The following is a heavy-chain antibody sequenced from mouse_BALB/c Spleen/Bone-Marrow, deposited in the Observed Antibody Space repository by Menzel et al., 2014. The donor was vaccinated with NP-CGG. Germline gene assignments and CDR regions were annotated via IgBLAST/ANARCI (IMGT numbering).Heavy chain of an antibody. Sequence: VQLQESGSELVRPGASVTLSCKASGYTFTDYEVHWVKQTPVHGLEWIGAIDPETGGTDYNQKFKGKATLTVDKSSSTAYMQLKSLTSEDSAVYYCARVGDNRHFDVWGAVPTVTVSS. CDR3: ARVGDNRHFDV. CDR2: IDPETGGT. V-gene: IGHV1-15*01. CDR1: GYTFTDYE. J-gene: IGHJ1*01. D-gene: IGHD3-3*01.